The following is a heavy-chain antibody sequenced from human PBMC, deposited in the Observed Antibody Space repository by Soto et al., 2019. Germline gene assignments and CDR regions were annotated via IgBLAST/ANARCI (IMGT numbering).Heavy chain of an antibody. J-gene: IGHJ3*01. CDR3: AKIYSGPSEDAFDV. CDR1: GFSFSTYA. Sequence: EVQLLESGGGFAQPGGSLRLSCAASGFSFSTYAMTWVRLAPGKGLEWVSLITDSGSRTSYADSVKGRFTISRDNSKNMVYLEVRNLNAGDTAVYYCAKIYSGPSEDAFDVWGQGTRVIVSS. V-gene: IGHV3-23*01. CDR2: ITDSGSRT. D-gene: IGHD1-26*01.